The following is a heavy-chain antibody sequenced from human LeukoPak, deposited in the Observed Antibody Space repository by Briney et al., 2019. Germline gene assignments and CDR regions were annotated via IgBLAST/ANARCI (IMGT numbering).Heavy chain of an antibody. Sequence: GGSLRLSCAASGFTFSSYAMHWVRQAPGKGLEWMAVISYDGGNKYYADSVKGRFAISRDNSKNTLYLQMNSLRAEDTAVYYCARDWALYYYDSSGYFDYWGQGTLVTVSS. J-gene: IGHJ4*02. CDR3: ARDWALYYYDSSGYFDY. CDR2: ISYDGGNK. D-gene: IGHD3-22*01. CDR1: GFTFSSYA. V-gene: IGHV3-30*09.